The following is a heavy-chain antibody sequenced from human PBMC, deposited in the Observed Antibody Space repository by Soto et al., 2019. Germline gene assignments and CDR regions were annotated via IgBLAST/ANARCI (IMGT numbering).Heavy chain of an antibody. Sequence: QVQLVESGGGVVQPGGSLSLSCARSAVTFEAYGFNWFRRAPGKGLEWVAVVWSNGNLKYYADSVKGRFTISRDSSKSALNLQMNSLRADDTAVYYCARIQLDTIMALDYWGQGTLVTVSS. D-gene: IGHD1-1*01. CDR3: ARIQLDTIMALDY. V-gene: IGHV3-33*01. CDR1: AVTFEAYG. CDR2: VWSNGNLK. J-gene: IGHJ4*02.